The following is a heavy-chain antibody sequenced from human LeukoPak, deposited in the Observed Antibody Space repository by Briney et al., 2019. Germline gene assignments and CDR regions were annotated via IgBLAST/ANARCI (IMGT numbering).Heavy chain of an antibody. Sequence: GGSLRLSCAASGFTFSCYAMNWVRQAPGKGLEWVSAISGSGGSTYYADSVKGRFTISRDNSKNTLYLQMNSLRAEDTAIYYCAKDPPGLGGNWGQGTLVTVSS. CDR1: GFTFSCYA. CDR3: AKDPPGLGGN. D-gene: IGHD6-6*01. J-gene: IGHJ4*02. CDR2: ISGSGGST. V-gene: IGHV3-23*01.